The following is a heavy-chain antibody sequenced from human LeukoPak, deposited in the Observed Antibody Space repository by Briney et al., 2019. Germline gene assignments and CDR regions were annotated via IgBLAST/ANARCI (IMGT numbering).Heavy chain of an antibody. J-gene: IGHJ6*02. CDR1: GFTVSSNY. V-gene: IGHV3-53*01. D-gene: IGHD2-15*01. Sequence: GRSLRLSCAASGFTVSSNYMIWVRQAPGRGLEWVSVIYSGGSTYYADSVKGRFTISRDNSKNTLYLQMNSLRAEDTAVYYCARGALGYCSGGSCAASYYYYGMDVWGQGTTVTVSS. CDR2: IYSGGST. CDR3: ARGALGYCSGGSCAASYYYYGMDV.